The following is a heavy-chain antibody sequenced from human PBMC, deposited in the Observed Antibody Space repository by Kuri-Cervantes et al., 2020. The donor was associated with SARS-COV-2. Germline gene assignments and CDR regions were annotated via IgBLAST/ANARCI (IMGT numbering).Heavy chain of an antibody. Sequence: GGSLRLSCSASGFIFRNYVMYWVRQAPGKGLEYVSSIRNYGGSPYYGDSVKGRFTISRDNSENTLYLQMDSLRVEDTAVYYCVGDESNVVQRGFWGQGSLVTVSS. V-gene: IGHV3-64D*08. J-gene: IGHJ4*02. CDR3: VGDESNVVQRGF. CDR2: IRNYGGSP. D-gene: IGHD2-21*01. CDR1: GFIFRNYV.